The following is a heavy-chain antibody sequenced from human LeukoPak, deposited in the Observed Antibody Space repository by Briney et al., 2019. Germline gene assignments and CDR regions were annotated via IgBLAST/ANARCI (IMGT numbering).Heavy chain of an antibody. V-gene: IGHV3-9*01. D-gene: IGHD1-26*01. Sequence: GGSLRLSCAASGFTFDDYAMHWVRQAPGKGLEWVSGISWNSGSIGYADSVKGRFTISRDNAKNSLYLQMNSLRTEDTALYYCEKDRGSIVGAPGPGGGGTLFPVS. CDR1: GFTFDDYA. CDR2: ISWNSGSI. CDR3: EKDRGSIVGAPGP. J-gene: IGHJ5*02.